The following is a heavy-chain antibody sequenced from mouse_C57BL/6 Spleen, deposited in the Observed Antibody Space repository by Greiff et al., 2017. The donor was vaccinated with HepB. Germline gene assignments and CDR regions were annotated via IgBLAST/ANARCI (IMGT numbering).Heavy chain of an antibody. Sequence: EVMLVESGGGLVKPGGSLKLSCAASGFTFSDHGMHWVRQAPEKGLEGVAYISSGSSTIYYADTVKGRFTISRNNAKNTLFLQMTSLRSEDTAMYYCARPRVPHYFDYWGQGTTLTVSS. CDR2: ISSGSSTI. CDR3: ARPRVPHYFDY. CDR1: GFTFSDHG. V-gene: IGHV5-17*01. D-gene: IGHD3-1*01. J-gene: IGHJ2*01.